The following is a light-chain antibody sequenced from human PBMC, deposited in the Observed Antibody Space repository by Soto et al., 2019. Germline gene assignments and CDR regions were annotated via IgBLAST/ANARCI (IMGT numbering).Light chain of an antibody. J-gene: IGKJ2*01. V-gene: IGKV3-20*01. CDR1: QSVTRNY. CDR3: QQYGSSPYT. Sequence: EIVLTQSPGTLSLSPGERATLSCRASQSVTRNYLAWFQQIPGQAPWPLIFGASTRATGIAGRFSGSGSGTDFTLTISSLEPEDCAVYYCQQYGSSPYTFGQGTKLDIK. CDR2: GAS.